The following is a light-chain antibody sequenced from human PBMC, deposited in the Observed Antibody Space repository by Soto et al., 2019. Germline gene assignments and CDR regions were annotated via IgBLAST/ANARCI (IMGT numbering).Light chain of an antibody. CDR3: MQTLQTPLT. J-gene: IGKJ1*01. V-gene: IGKV2-28*01. CDR1: QSLLHSNGYNC. Sequence: DIVMTQSPLSLPVTPGEPASISCRSSQSLLHSNGYNCLDWYLQKPGQSPQLLIYLGSNRASGVPDRFSGSGSGTDFTLKISRVEAEEVGVYYCMQTLQTPLTFGQGTKVEIK. CDR2: LGS.